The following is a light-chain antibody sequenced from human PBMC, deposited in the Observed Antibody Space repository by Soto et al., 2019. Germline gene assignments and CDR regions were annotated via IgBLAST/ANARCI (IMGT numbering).Light chain of an antibody. CDR2: AAS. CDR1: QDIRNF. Sequence: DIQMTQSPTSLSASVGDRVTITCRASQDIRNFVAWYRQKPGKAPKLLIYAASTLQSGVPSRFSGRGSGTDFTLTINSLQPEDVATYSCQKYSSVPVFGPGTKVEIK. CDR3: QKYSSVPV. V-gene: IGKV1-27*01. J-gene: IGKJ3*01.